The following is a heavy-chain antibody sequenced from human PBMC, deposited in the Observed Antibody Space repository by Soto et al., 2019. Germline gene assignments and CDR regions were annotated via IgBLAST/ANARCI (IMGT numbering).Heavy chain of an antibody. CDR2: IFPVDSAT. V-gene: IGHV5-51*01. J-gene: IGHJ4*02. CDR1: GYTFTSYW. Sequence: GESLKISCKGSGYTFTSYWIGWVRQMPGKGLEWMGIIFPVDSATRYSPSFQGQVIISADKSISTAYLQWSSLKASDTAIYYCARAVVGYCSSASCPADYWGQGTLVTVSS. CDR3: ARAVVGYCSSASCPADY. D-gene: IGHD2-2*01.